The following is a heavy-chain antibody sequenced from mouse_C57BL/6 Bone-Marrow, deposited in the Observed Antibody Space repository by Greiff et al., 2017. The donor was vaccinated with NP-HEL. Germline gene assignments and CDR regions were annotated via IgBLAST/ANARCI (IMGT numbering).Heavy chain of an antibody. CDR3: TRWLLQYFDD. J-gene: IGHJ2*01. CDR1: GFNIKDDY. D-gene: IGHD2-3*01. Sequence: VQLQQSGAELVRPGASVKLSCTASGFNIKDDYMHWVKQRPEQGLEWIGWIDPENGDTEYASKFQGKATITADTSSNTAYLQLSSLTSEDTAVYYCTRWLLQYFDDWGQGTTLTVSS. CDR2: IDPENGDT. V-gene: IGHV14-4*01.